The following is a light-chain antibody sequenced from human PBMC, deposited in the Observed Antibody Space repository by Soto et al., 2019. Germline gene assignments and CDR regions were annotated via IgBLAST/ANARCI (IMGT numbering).Light chain of an antibody. CDR3: QQYGSSPLYT. J-gene: IGKJ2*01. Sequence: EFVLTQSPGTLSLPPGERATLSCRASQSVSSNYLAWYQQKPGQAPRLLIYGTSSRATGIPDRFSGSWSGTAFTLTSSRLEPEDFAVYYCQQYGSSPLYTFGQGTKLEIK. V-gene: IGKV3-20*01. CDR2: GTS. CDR1: QSVSSNY.